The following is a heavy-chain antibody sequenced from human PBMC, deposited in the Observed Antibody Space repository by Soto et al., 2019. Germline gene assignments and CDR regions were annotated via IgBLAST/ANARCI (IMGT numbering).Heavy chain of an antibody. CDR2: MSSSGSSI. Sequence: QVQLVESGGGVVKPGGSLRLSCAASGFTFSGYYMSWIRQAPGKGLEWVSYMSSSGSSIYYADSVKGRFTISRDNAKNSLFLKMNSLRVEDTAVYYCARGHDYDAYEWFDPWGRGTLVTVS. D-gene: IGHD4-17*01. J-gene: IGHJ5*02. CDR1: GFTFSGYY. V-gene: IGHV3-11*01. CDR3: ARGHDYDAYEWFDP.